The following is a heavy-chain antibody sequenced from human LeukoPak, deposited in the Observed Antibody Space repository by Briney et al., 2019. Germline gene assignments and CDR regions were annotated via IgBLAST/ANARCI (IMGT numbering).Heavy chain of an antibody. J-gene: IGHJ5*02. CDR2: MNPNSGNT. CDR3: ARERITMVRGVNNWFDP. Sequence: RASVKVSCKASGGTFSSYAISWVRQATGQGLEWMGWMNPNSGNTGYAQKFQGRVTITMDTSRSTAYMELSSLRSEDTAVYYCARERITMVRGVNNWFDPWGQGTLVTVSS. V-gene: IGHV1-8*03. CDR1: GGTFSSYA. D-gene: IGHD3-10*01.